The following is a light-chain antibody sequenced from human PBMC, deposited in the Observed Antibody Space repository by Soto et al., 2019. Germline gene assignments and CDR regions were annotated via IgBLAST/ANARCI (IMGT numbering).Light chain of an antibody. CDR1: QSVSSRY. CDR3: QQYGSSPPYT. CDR2: AAS. J-gene: IGKJ2*01. V-gene: IGKV3-20*01. Sequence: IVLTQSPGTLSLSPGERATLSCRASQSVSSRYLAWYRQKPGQPPRLLIYAASSRDTGIPDRFSGSGSGTDFTLTISRLEPEDFAVYYCQQYGSSPPYTFGQGTKLES.